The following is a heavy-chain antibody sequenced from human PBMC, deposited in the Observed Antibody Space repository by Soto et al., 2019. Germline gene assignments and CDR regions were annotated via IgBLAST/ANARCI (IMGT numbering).Heavy chain of an antibody. D-gene: IGHD4-17*01. CDR2: IYASGGT. V-gene: IGHV4-61*08. J-gene: IGHJ6*02. CDR3: ARDRKQNGDYLPDCYYGMDV. Sequence: SETLSLTCAVSGGSISSGGYSWSWIRQPPGKGLEWIGRIYASGGTNYNPSLKSRVTMSADTSKNQLSLRLSSVTAADTAVYYCARDRKQNGDYLPDCYYGMDVWGQGTTVTVSS. CDR1: GGSISSGGYS.